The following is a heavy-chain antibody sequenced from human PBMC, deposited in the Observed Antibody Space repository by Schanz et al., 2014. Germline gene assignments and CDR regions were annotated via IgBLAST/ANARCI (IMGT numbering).Heavy chain of an antibody. CDR3: ARDDRAYYYGMDV. J-gene: IGHJ6*02. D-gene: IGHD3-22*01. CDR2: INAGTGNT. Sequence: QVQLVQSGPEVEKPGASVKVSCKTSGYTFTEYTMYWLRQAPGQRLEWMGWINAGTGNTEYSQKFQGRVSITRDTSISTVYMELSRVTYEDTAVYYCARDDRAYYYGMDVWGQGTTVTVSS. V-gene: IGHV1-3*01. CDR1: GYTFTEYT.